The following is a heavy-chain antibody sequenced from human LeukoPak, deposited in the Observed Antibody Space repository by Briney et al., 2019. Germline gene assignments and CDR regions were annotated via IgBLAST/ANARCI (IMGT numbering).Heavy chain of an antibody. CDR2: FNPSGDST. CDR1: GYTLTSYY. D-gene: IGHD4-17*01. V-gene: IGHV1-46*01. CDR3: ARRGRYGDYPAFDI. J-gene: IGHJ3*02. Sequence: ASVKVSCKASGYTLTSYYMHWVRQAPGQGLEWMGIFNPSGDSTNYAQKFQDRVTMTRDTSTSTVYMELSSLRSEDTAVYYCARRGRYGDYPAFDIWGQGTMVSVSS.